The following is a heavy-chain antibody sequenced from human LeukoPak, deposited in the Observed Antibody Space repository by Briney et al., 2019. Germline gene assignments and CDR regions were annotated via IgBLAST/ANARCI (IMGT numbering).Heavy chain of an antibody. Sequence: ASVKVSCKASGYTFTSYGISWVRQAPGQGLEWMGWINAGNGNTKYSQKFQGRVTITRDTSASTAYMELSSLRSEDTAVYYCARAGTLGELLNFDYWGQGTLVTVSS. V-gene: IGHV1-3*01. CDR2: INAGNGNT. D-gene: IGHD1-26*01. J-gene: IGHJ4*02. CDR3: ARAGTLGELLNFDY. CDR1: GYTFTSYG.